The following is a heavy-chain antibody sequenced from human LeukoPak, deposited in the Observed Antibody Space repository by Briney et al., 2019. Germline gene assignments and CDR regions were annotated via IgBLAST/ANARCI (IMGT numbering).Heavy chain of an antibody. CDR2: IYHSGST. Sequence: SETLSLTCAVSGYSISSGYYWGWIQQPPGKGLEWIGSIYHSGSTYYNPSLKSRVTISVDTSKNQFSLKLSSVTAADTAVYYCASGPLFCSSTSCYRPLSQREKDAFDIWGQGTMVTVSS. J-gene: IGHJ3*02. CDR3: ASGPLFCSSTSCYRPLSQREKDAFDI. V-gene: IGHV4-38-2*01. CDR1: GYSISSGYY. D-gene: IGHD2-2*02.